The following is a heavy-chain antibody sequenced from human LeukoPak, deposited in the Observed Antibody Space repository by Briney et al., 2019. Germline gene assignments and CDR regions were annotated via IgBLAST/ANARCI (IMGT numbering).Heavy chain of an antibody. CDR1: GYTFTDYY. D-gene: IGHD1-26*01. CDR2: VDPEDGET. V-gene: IGHV1-69-2*01. J-gene: IGHJ3*02. Sequence: GASVKVSCKASGYTFTDYYMHWVQQAPGKGLEWMGRVDPEDGETIYAEKFQGRVTITADTSTDTAYMELSSLRSEDTAVYYCATVFYGGSYSRDAFDIWGQGTMVTVSS. CDR3: ATVFYGGSYSRDAFDI.